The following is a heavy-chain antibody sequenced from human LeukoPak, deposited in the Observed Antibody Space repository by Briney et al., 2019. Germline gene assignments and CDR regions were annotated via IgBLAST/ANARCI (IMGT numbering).Heavy chain of an antibody. V-gene: IGHV3-9*01. CDR1: GFSFDKYG. D-gene: IGHD6-13*01. CDR2: ITWNTYSV. CDR3: AKDMGPGGSSWYDY. J-gene: IGHJ4*02. Sequence: PGRSLRLSCAASGFSFDKYGMRWVRQPAEKGMGWVSGITWNTYSVAYAGSVKGRFTISRDNAKNSLYLQMNSLTAEDTALYYCAKDMGPGGSSWYDYWRQGTLVTVSS.